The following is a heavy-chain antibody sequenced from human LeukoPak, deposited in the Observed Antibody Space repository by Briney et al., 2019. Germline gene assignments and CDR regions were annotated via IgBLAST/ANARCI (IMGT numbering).Heavy chain of an antibody. CDR2: IYYSGST. CDR3: AYSGSYGEAFNF. D-gene: IGHD1-26*01. Sequence: KPSETLSLTCTVSGGSIRSYYWSWIRQPPGKGLEWIGYIYYSGSTNYNPSLKSRVTISVDTSKKQFSLRLSSVTAADTAVYFCAYSGSYGEAFNFWGQGTVVTVSS. J-gene: IGHJ3*01. V-gene: IGHV4-59*01. CDR1: GGSIRSYY.